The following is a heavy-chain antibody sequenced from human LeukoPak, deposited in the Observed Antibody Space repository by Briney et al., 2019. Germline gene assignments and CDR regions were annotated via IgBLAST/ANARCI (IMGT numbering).Heavy chain of an antibody. J-gene: IGHJ3*02. CDR3: AKSLYPDAFDI. Sequence: GGSLRLSCAASGFSFRSHDMHWVRQAPGKGLEWVTFVRFDGSDKKYADSVKGRFTISRDNSKNTLFLQMISLRHEDKAVYYCAKSLYPDAFDIWGQGTMVTVS. D-gene: IGHD2-8*01. CDR2: VRFDGSDK. V-gene: IGHV3-30*02. CDR1: GFSFRSHD.